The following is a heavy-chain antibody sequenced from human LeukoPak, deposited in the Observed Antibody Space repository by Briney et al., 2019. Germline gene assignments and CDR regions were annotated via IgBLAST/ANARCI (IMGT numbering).Heavy chain of an antibody. D-gene: IGHD2-2*02. V-gene: IGHV3-21*01. CDR2: ISSSSSYI. CDR3: AREDIVVVPAAIQEDAFDI. CDR1: GFTFSSYS. J-gene: IGHJ3*02. Sequence: GGSLRLSCAASGFTFSSYSMNWVRQAPGKGLEWVSSISSSSSYIYYADSVKGRFTISRDNAKNSLYLQMNSLRAEDTAVYYCAREDIVVVPAAIQEDAFDIWGQGTMVTVSS.